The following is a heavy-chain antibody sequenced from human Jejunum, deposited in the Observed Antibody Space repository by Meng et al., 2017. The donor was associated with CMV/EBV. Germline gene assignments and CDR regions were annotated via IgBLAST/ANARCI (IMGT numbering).Heavy chain of an antibody. CDR2: IGGAGDRA. CDR1: YL. D-gene: IGHD4-17*01. J-gene: IGHJ4*02. Sequence: YLLGWVRRPPWTGLEWISGIGGAGDRAYYAASVRGRFTMSDDNSENTIYLQMNSLRSEDTALYYCVKDKEDVGDVAATFDYWGLGALVTVSS. CDR3: VKDKEDVGDVAATFDY. V-gene: IGHV3-23*01.